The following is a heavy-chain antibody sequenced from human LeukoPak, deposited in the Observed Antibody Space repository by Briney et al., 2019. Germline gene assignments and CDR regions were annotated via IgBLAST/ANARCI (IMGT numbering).Heavy chain of an antibody. CDR2: IYPGDSDT. CDR3: ARQQFSFYDSSGYNTIDY. J-gene: IGHJ4*02. D-gene: IGHD3-22*01. V-gene: IGHV5-51*01. Sequence: GESLKISCKGSGYSFTSYWIGWVRQMPGKGLEWMGIIYPGDSDTRYSPSFQGQVTISADKSISTAYLQWSSLKASDTAMYYCARQQFSFYDSSGYNTIDYWGQGTLVTVSS. CDR1: GYSFTSYW.